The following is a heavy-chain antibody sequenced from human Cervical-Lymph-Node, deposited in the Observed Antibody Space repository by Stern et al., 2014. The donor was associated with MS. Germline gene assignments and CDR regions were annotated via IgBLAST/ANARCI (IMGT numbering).Heavy chain of an antibody. D-gene: IGHD4-11*01. CDR2: LIPFFGAT. Sequence: VQLVESGSEVKKPGSSVKGSCKPSGDTFSSYALSWVRQAPGQGLEWVGGLIPFFGATRYAQKFQGRVTITPEESTGTAFMELSNLTSDDTAVYYCALRRSYYVYWGQGTLITVSS. V-gene: IGHV1-69*01. CDR1: GDTFSSYA. CDR3: ALRRSYYVY. J-gene: IGHJ4*02.